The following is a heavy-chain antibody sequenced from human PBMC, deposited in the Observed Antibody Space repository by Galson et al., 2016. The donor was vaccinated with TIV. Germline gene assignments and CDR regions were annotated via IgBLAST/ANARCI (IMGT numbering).Heavy chain of an antibody. CDR1: GGTFSSYA. D-gene: IGHD3-22*01. CDR3: ARGEPYYDSKYFNH. V-gene: IGHV1-69*13. J-gene: IGHJ1*01. Sequence: SVKVSCKASGGTFSSYAISWVRQAPGQGLEWVGGIIGMSGTTNYAQKFQGRVTITADEITSTAYMELSSLRSDDPAVYFWARGEPYYDSKYFNHWGQGTLVPVSS. CDR2: IIGMSGTT.